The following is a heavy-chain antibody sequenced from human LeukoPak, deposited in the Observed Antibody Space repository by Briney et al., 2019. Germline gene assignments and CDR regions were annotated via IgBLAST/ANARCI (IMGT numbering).Heavy chain of an antibody. D-gene: IGHD6-13*01. CDR3: ARFQAAYYYGMDV. CDR2: IYSGGST. CDR1: GFSVSSIY. J-gene: IGHJ6*02. V-gene: IGHV3-53*01. Sequence: AGGSLRLSCAASGFSVSSIYMSWVRQAPGKGLEWVSVIYSGGSTYYADSVRGRFTISRDNSKNTLYLQMNSLRAEDTAVYYCARFQAAYYYGMDVWGQGTTVTVSS.